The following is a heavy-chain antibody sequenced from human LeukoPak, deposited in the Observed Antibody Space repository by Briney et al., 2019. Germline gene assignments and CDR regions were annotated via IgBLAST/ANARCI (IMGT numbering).Heavy chain of an antibody. D-gene: IGHD1-26*01. J-gene: IGHJ3*01. CDR3: ARDSPYSGSYSL. CDR1: GFTVSSNY. CDR2: IYSGGRT. V-gene: IGHV3-66*01. Sequence: GGSLRLSCAASGFTVSSNYMSWVRQAPGKGLEWVSVIYSGGRTYYADSVKGRFTISRDNSKNTLYLQMNGLRGEDTAVYYCARDSPYSGSYSLWGQGTMVTVSS.